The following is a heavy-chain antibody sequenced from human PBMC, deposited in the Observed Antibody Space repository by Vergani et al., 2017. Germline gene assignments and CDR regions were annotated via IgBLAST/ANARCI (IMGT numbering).Heavy chain of an antibody. CDR2: INHSGST. CDR3: ARGLKCSSTSCYSRGWFDP. Sequence: QVQLQQWGAGLLKPSETLSLTCAVYGGSFSGYYWSWIRQPPGKGLEWIGEINHSGSTNYNPSLKSRVTISVDTSKNQFSLKLSSVPAADTAVYYCARGLKCSSTSCYSRGWFDPWGQGTLVTVSS. J-gene: IGHJ5*02. D-gene: IGHD2-2*01. V-gene: IGHV4-34*01. CDR1: GGSFSGYY.